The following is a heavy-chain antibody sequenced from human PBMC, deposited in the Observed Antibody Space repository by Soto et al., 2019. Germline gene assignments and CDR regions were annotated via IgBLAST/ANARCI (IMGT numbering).Heavy chain of an antibody. CDR1: GFTFSSYG. CDR2: ISYDGNNK. V-gene: IGHV3-30*18. J-gene: IGHJ5*02. D-gene: IGHD6-13*01. Sequence: QVQLVESGGGVVQPGRSLRLSCTASGFTFSSYGMHWVRQAPGKGLEWVAVISYDGNNKYYADSLKGRFTISRDNSKNTLYLQMNSLRTEDTAMYYCANGWIAATSGESWGQGTLVTVSS. CDR3: ANGWIAATSGES.